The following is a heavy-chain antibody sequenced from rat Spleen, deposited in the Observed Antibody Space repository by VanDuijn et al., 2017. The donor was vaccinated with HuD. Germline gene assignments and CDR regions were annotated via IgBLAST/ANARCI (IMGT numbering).Heavy chain of an antibody. V-gene: IGHV5-19*01. CDR2: ISYDGETT. CDR3: ATVGPDWEFGY. J-gene: IGHJ2*01. D-gene: IGHD5-1*01. Sequence: EVQLVESGGGLVQPGRSLKVSCAASGFTFSDYGMYWIRQAPTKGLEWVATISYDGETTYHRNSVTGRFTISRDNAKSTLYLQMDSLRSEDTATYYCATVGPDWEFGYWGQGVMVTVSS. CDR1: GFTFSDYG.